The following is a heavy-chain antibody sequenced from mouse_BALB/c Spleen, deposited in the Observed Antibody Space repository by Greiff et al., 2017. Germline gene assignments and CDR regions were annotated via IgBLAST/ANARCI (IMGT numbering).Heavy chain of an antibody. CDR2: IRSKSNNYAT. Sequence: EVKLVESGGGLVQPKGSLKLSCAASGFTFNTYAMNWVRQAPGKGLEWVARIRSKSNNYATYYADSVKDRFTISRDDSQSMLYLQMNNLKTEDTAMYYCVTEVRRGFDYWGQGTTLTVSS. CDR1: GFTFNTYA. D-gene: IGHD2-14*01. V-gene: IGHV10-1*02. J-gene: IGHJ2*01. CDR3: VTEVRRGFDY.